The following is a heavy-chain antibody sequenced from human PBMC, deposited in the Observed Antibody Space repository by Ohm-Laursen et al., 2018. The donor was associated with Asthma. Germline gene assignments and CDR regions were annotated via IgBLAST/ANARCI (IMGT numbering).Heavy chain of an antibody. V-gene: IGHV4-59*13. CDR1: GDSISSDY. Sequence: SETLSLTCSVSGDSISSDYWSWIRQSPGKGLEWIGYIHSSGNTVYNPSLLSRVSISIDRSKNQFSLKLRAVTAADTAVYYCARDDADESSGYEGWFDPWGQGIPVTVSS. D-gene: IGHD3-22*01. J-gene: IGHJ5*02. CDR3: ARDDADESSGYEGWFDP. CDR2: IHSSGNT.